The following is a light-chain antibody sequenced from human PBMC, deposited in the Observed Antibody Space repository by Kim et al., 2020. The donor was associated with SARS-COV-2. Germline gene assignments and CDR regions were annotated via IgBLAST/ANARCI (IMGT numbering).Light chain of an antibody. V-gene: IGKV1-39*01. CDR1: QSISSS. Sequence: DIQMTQSPSSLSASVGDRVTITCRASQSISSSINWYQQKPGKAPNLLIFAASGLQSGVPSRFSGGGSGTEFTLTISSLQPEDFATYYCQQRHTSPRTFGQGTKLEI. J-gene: IGKJ2*01. CDR3: QQRHTSPRT. CDR2: AAS.